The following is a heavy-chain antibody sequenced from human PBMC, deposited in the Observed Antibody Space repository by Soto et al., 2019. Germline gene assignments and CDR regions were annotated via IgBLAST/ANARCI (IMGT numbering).Heavy chain of an antibody. Sequence: QVQLVQSGAEVKKPGASVKVSCKASGYTFTSYGISWVRQAPGQGLEWMGWISAYNGNTNYAQKLQGRVTMTTDTSTSTAYMELGSLRSDDTAVYYCARVFPGWADDYGEYGEFSDYWGQGTLVTVSS. D-gene: IGHD4-17*01. CDR2: ISAYNGNT. J-gene: IGHJ4*02. CDR1: GYTFTSYG. V-gene: IGHV1-18*01. CDR3: ARVFPGWADDYGEYGEFSDY.